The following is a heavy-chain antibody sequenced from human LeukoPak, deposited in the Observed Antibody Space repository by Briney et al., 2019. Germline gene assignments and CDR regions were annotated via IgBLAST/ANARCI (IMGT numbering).Heavy chain of an antibody. CDR3: ARGTYDRGAPGTDYFDY. D-gene: IGHD3-9*01. CDR2: IKQDGSEK. Sequence: SGGSLRLSCAASGFTFSSHWMSWVRPAPGKGLEWVANIKQDGSEKYYVDSVKGRFTISRDNAKNTLYLQMNSLRAEDTAVYYCARGTYDRGAPGTDYFDYWGQGTLVTVSS. CDR1: GFTFSSHW. V-gene: IGHV3-7*01. J-gene: IGHJ4*02.